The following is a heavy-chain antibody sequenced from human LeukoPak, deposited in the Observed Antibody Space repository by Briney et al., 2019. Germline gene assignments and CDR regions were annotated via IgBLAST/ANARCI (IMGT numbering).Heavy chain of an antibody. Sequence: GGSLRLSCAASGFTFSSCAMTWVRQAPGKGLEWVSDITGSAHSTNYADSVKGRFTISRDNSKNTLYLQMNSLTAEDTAVYYCAKGRRGVGTTDFDYWGQGTVVTVSS. CDR3: AKGRRGVGTTDFDY. D-gene: IGHD1-26*01. V-gene: IGHV3-23*01. J-gene: IGHJ4*02. CDR1: GFTFSSCA. CDR2: ITGSAHST.